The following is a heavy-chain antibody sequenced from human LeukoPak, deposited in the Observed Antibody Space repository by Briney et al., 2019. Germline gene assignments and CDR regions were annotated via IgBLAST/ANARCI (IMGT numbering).Heavy chain of an antibody. CDR1: GSTFSNAW. Sequence: GGSLRLSCAASGSTFSNAWMSWVRQAPGKGLEWVGRIKSKTDGGTTDYAAPVKGRFTISRDDSKNTLYLQMNSLKTEDTAVYYCTTDLYCGGDCYSDAFDIWGQGTTVTVSS. CDR2: IKSKTDGGTT. D-gene: IGHD2-21*02. CDR3: TTDLYCGGDCYSDAFDI. J-gene: IGHJ3*02. V-gene: IGHV3-15*01.